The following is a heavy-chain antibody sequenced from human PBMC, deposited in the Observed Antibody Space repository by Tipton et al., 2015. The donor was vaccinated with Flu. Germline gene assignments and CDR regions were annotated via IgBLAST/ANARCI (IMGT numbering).Heavy chain of an antibody. CDR3: ARPRYYYGSGSTLDY. CDR2: IWYDGSNK. J-gene: IGHJ4*02. V-gene: IGHV3-33*01. CDR1: GFTFSSYG. D-gene: IGHD3-10*01. Sequence: SLRLSCAASGFTFSSYGMHWVRQAPGKGLEWVAVIWYDGSNKYYADSVKGRFTISRDNSKNTLYLQMNSLRAEDTAVYYCARPRYYYGSGSTLDYWGQGTLVTVSS.